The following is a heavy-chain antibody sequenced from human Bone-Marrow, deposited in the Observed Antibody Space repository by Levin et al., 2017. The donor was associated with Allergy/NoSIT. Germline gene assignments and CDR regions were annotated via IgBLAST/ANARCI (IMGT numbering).Heavy chain of an antibody. CDR2: IKQDGSEK. J-gene: IGHJ3*02. D-gene: IGHD6-19*01. Sequence: PGGSLRLSCAASGFTFSSYWMSWVRQAPGKGLEWVAKIKQDGSEKNYVDSVKGRFIISRDNAKNSLYLQMNSLRAEDTAVFYCARDQFWVAVAGRDEAFDIWGQGTMVTVSS. CDR3: ARDQFWVAVAGRDEAFDI. CDR1: GFTFSSYW. V-gene: IGHV3-7*01.